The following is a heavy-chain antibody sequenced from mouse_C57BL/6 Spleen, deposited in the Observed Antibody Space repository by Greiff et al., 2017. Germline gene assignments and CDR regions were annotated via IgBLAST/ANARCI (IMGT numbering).Heavy chain of an antibody. V-gene: IGHV1-15*01. J-gene: IGHJ3*01. Sequence: QVQLQQSGAELVRPGASVTLSCKASGYTFTDYEMHWVKQTPVHGLEWIGAIDPETGGTAYNQKFKGKAILTADKSSSTAYMELRSLPSEDSAVYYCTLYGNLAYWGQGTLVTVSA. CDR2: IDPETGGT. CDR1: GYTFTDYE. CDR3: TLYGNLAY. D-gene: IGHD2-1*01.